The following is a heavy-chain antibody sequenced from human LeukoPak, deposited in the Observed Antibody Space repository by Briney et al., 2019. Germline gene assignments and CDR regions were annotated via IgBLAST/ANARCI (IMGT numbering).Heavy chain of an antibody. CDR3: AKESRRSSSWYEDFQH. CDR1: GFTFSSYG. V-gene: IGHV3-23*01. J-gene: IGHJ1*01. Sequence: QPGGSLRLSCAASGFTFSSYGMSWVRQAPGKGLEWVSAISGSGGSTYYADSVKGRFTISRDNSKNTLYLQMNSLRAEDTAVYYCAKESRRSSSWYEDFQHWGQGTLVTVSS. D-gene: IGHD6-13*01. CDR2: ISGSGGST.